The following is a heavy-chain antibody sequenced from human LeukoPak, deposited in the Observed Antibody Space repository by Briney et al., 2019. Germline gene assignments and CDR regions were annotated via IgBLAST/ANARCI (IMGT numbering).Heavy chain of an antibody. CDR3: AKVAYSSSSGTPIDY. Sequence: PGRSLRLSCAASGFTFSNDAMSWVRQAPGKGLEWVSAMSSSGGRTYYADSVKGRFTISRDNSNNTLYLQMNSLRAEDTAVYYCAKVAYSSSSGTPIDYWGQGTLVTVSS. CDR1: GFTFSNDA. CDR2: MSSSGGRT. D-gene: IGHD6-6*01. V-gene: IGHV3-23*01. J-gene: IGHJ4*02.